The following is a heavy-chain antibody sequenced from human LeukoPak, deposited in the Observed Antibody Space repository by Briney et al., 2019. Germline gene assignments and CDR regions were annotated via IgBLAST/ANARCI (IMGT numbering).Heavy chain of an antibody. CDR3: ARDQSPRGYDFWSGYYSGYHYAMDV. D-gene: IGHD3-3*01. V-gene: IGHV1-8*01. J-gene: IGHJ6*02. Sequence: ASVKVSCKASGYTFTSYDVNWVRQATGQGPEWMGWMSPNSGNTGYAQKFQGRVTMTRSTSMSTAYMELSSLRSEDTAVYYCARDQSPRGYDFWSGYYSGYHYAMDVWGQGTTVTVSS. CDR1: GYTFTSYD. CDR2: MSPNSGNT.